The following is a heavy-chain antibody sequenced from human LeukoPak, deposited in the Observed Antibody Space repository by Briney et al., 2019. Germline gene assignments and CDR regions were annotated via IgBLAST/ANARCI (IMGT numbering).Heavy chain of an antibody. Sequence: SETLSLTCAVYGGSFSGYYWSWIRQPPGKGLEWIGYIYYSGSTYYNPSLKSRVTISVDTSKNQFSLKLSSVTAADTAVYYCAGGGLYPSYMDVWGKGTTVTVSS. J-gene: IGHJ6*03. D-gene: IGHD3-16*01. CDR1: GGSFSGYY. CDR3: AGGGLYPSYMDV. V-gene: IGHV4-59*06. CDR2: IYYSGST.